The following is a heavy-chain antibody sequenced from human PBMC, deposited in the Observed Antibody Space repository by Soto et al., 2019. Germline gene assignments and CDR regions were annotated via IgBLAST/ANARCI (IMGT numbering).Heavy chain of an antibody. CDR1: GFTFSSYG. Sequence: QVQLVESGGGVVQPGRSLRLSCAASGFTFSSYGMHWVRQAPGKGLEWVAVISYDGSNKYYADSVKGRFTISRDNSKKTLYLQMGSLRAEDTAVYYCAKYGTAVAAGVDYWGQGTLVTVSS. D-gene: IGHD6-19*01. J-gene: IGHJ4*02. CDR3: AKYGTAVAAGVDY. V-gene: IGHV3-30*18. CDR2: ISYDGSNK.